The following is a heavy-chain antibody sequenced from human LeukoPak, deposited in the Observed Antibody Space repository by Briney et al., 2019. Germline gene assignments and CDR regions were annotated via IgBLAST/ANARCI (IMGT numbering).Heavy chain of an antibody. Sequence: GGSLRLSCAASGFTFSSYSMNWVRQAPGKGLEWVSSISSSSSYIYYADSVKGRFTISRDNAKNSLYLQMNSLRAEDTAVFYCARVLGDDRDIWGQGTMVTVSS. J-gene: IGHJ3*02. CDR1: GFTFSSYS. CDR2: ISSSSSYI. CDR3: ARVLGDDRDI. D-gene: IGHD2-21*02. V-gene: IGHV3-21*01.